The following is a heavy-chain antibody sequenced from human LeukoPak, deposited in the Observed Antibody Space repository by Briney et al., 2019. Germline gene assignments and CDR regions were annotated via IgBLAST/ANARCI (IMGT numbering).Heavy chain of an antibody. V-gene: IGHV3-33*01. CDR1: GFTFSSYG. CDR2: IWYDGSNK. Sequence: GGSLRLSCAASGFTFSSYGMHRVRQAPGKGLEWVAVIWYDGSNKYYADSVKGRFTISRDNSKNTLYLQMNSLRAEDTAVYYCARARGPGPFDYWGQGTLVTVSS. J-gene: IGHJ4*02. CDR3: ARARGPGPFDY. D-gene: IGHD3-16*01.